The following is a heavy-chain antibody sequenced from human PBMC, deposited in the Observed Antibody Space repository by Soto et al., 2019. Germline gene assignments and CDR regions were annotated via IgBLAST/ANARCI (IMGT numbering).Heavy chain of an antibody. D-gene: IGHD3-22*01. CDR3: AKGLYYYDSSGYRLFDY. J-gene: IGHJ4*02. V-gene: IGHV3-23*01. CDR1: GFMVNNYA. CDR2: VSVSGGTT. Sequence: LRLSCAASGFMVNNYAMSWVRQAPGKGLEWVSTVSVSGGTTYYADSLKGRFTISRDNSKKTVYLQMNRLRADDTAIYYCAKGLYYYDSSGYRLFDYWGQGTLVTVSS.